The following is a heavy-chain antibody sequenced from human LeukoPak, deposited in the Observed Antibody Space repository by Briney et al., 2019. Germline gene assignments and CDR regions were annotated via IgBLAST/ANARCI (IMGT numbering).Heavy chain of an antibody. Sequence: SSSSSYIYYADSVKGRFTISRDNAKNSLYLQMNSLRAEDTAVYYCARAIAAAFLTWGQGTLVTVSS. D-gene: IGHD6-13*01. CDR3: ARAIAAAFLT. CDR2: SSSSSYI. V-gene: IGHV3-21*01. J-gene: IGHJ4*02.